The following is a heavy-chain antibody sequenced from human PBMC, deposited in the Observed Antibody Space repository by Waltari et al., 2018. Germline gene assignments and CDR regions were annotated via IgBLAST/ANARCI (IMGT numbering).Heavy chain of an antibody. Sequence: EVRLEESGGGLVKPGGSLSTSCTAYGFDFSDYDMNWVRQAPGTGLEWVSSIGGTHSNIFYADSVKGRFTVSRDNAKNSLYLQMDNLRAEDSGLYFCTRDLYGSGGDWFDPWGQGTLVTVSS. CDR2: IGGTHSNI. D-gene: IGHD3-10*01. V-gene: IGHV3-21*03. J-gene: IGHJ5*02. CDR1: GFDFSDYD. CDR3: TRDLYGSGGDWFDP.